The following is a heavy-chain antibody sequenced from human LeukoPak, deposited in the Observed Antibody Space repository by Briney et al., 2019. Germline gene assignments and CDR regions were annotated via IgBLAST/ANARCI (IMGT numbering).Heavy chain of an antibody. D-gene: IGHD6-13*01. CDR2: IIPIFGTA. CDR1: GGTFSSYA. J-gene: IGHJ3*02. V-gene: IGHV1-69*01. Sequence: GSSVKVSCKASGGTFSSYAISWVRQAPGQGLEWMGGIIPIFGTANYAQKFQGRVTITADESTSTAYMELSSLRSEDTAVYYCARAITAAGPHSSDAFDIWGQGTMVTVSS. CDR3: ARAITAAGPHSSDAFDI.